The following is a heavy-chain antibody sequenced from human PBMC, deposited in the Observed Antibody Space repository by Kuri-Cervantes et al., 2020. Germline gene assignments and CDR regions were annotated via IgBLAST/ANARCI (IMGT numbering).Heavy chain of an antibody. V-gene: IGHV3-30*03. J-gene: IGHJ6*02. CDR3: ARERIEWELLSGMDV. Sequence: GGSLRLSCAASRFTFSSHGMHWVRQAPGKGLEWVAVISYDGSNKYYADSVKGRFTISRDNSKNTLYLQMNSLRAEDTAVYYCARERIEWELLSGMDVWGQGTTVTVSS. D-gene: IGHD1-26*01. CDR1: RFTFSSHG. CDR2: ISYDGSNK.